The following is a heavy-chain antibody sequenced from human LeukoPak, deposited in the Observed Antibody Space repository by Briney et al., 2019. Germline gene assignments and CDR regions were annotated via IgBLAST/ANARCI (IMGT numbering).Heavy chain of an antibody. D-gene: IGHD2/OR15-2a*01. CDR1: GGSFGASY. Sequence: SETLSLTCTVSGGSFGASYWTWIRQPPGKGLEWIGEINHSGSTNYNPSLKSRVTISVDTSNNEISLKLRSVTAADTAVYFCARNRRHYCTTTDSYEPSYYYMDVWDKGTTVTVSS. CDR2: INHSGST. CDR3: ARNRRHYCTTTDSYEPSYYYMDV. J-gene: IGHJ6*03. V-gene: IGHV4-34*01.